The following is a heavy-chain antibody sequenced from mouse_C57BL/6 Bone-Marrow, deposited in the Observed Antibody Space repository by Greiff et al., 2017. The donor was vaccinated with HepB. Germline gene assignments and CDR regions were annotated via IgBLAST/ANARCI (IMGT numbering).Heavy chain of an antibody. CDR3: ARYDYDGYYAMDY. D-gene: IGHD2-4*01. CDR1: GFTFTDYY. J-gene: IGHJ4*01. V-gene: IGHV7-3*01. CDR2: IRNKANGYTT. Sequence: DVMLVESGGGLVQPGGSLSLSCAASGFTFTDYYMSWVRQPPGKALEWLGFIRNKANGYTTAYSASVKGRFTISRDNSQSILYLQMNALRAEDSATYYCARYDYDGYYAMDYWGQGTSVTVSS.